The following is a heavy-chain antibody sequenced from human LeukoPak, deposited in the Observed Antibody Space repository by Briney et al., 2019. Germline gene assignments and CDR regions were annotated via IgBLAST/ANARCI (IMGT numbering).Heavy chain of an antibody. CDR3: AKDKAVAGTSGYYYYGMDV. CDR2: ISWDGGST. V-gene: IGHV3-43D*04. J-gene: IGHJ6*04. CDR1: GFTFDDYA. Sequence: GGSLRLSCAASGFTFDDYAMHWVRQAPGKGLEWVSLISWDGGSTYYADSVKGRFTNSRDNSKNSLYLQMNSLRAEDTALYYCAKDKAVAGTSGYYYYGMDVWGKGTTVTVSS. D-gene: IGHD6-19*01.